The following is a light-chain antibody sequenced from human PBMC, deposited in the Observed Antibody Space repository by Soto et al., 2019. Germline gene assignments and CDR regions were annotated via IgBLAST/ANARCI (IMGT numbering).Light chain of an antibody. V-gene: IGKV3-15*01. CDR3: QQYNNWPLYT. CDR2: GAS. CDR1: QSVSDS. Sequence: EIVMTQSPATLSVSPGERGTLSCRANQSVSDSLAWYQHKPGQAPRLLIYGASTRATGIPARFSGSGSGTDFTLTISSLQSDDSAVYYCQQYNNWPLYTFGQGTKLEIK. J-gene: IGKJ2*01.